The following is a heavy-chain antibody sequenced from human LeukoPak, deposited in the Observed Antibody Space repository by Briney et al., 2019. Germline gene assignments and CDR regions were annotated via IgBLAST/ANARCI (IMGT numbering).Heavy chain of an antibody. CDR2: VHYSGST. V-gene: IGHV4-61*01. CDR1: GGSVRSDISH. CDR3: ARDRDIRTYYYYYGMDV. D-gene: IGHD3-9*01. Sequence: SETLSLTCSVSGGSVRSDISHWSWIRQPPGKGLEWIGYVHYSGSTNYNPSLKSRLTISVDTSKNQFSLKLSSVTAADTAVYYCARDRDIRTYYYYYGMDVWGQGTTVTVSS. J-gene: IGHJ6*02.